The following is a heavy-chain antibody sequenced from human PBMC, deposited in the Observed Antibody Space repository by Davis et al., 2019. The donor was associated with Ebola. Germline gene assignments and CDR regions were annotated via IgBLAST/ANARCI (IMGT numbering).Heavy chain of an antibody. D-gene: IGHD6-13*01. CDR2: IYYSGST. CDR1: GGSVSSGSYY. V-gene: IGHV4-61*01. J-gene: IGHJ6*02. CDR3: AREGIAAARYYYYGMDV. Sequence: PSETLSLTCTVSGGSVSSGSYYWSWIRQPPGKGLEWIGYIYYSGSTNYNPSLKSRVTISVDTSKNQFSLKLSSVTAADTAVYYCAREGIAAARYYYYGMDVWGQGTTVTVSS.